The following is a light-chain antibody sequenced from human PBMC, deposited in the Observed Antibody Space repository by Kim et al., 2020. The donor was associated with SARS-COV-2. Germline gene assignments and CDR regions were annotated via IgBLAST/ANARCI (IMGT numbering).Light chain of an antibody. CDR1: QSISYW. Sequence: SASVGDTVTITCRASQSISYWLAWYQQKPGKAPKLLIYKASSLEGGVPSRFSGSGSGTGFTLTISSLQPDDFATYYCQQYYSYSYTFGQGTKLEI. CDR2: KAS. CDR3: QQYYSYSYT. J-gene: IGKJ2*01. V-gene: IGKV1-5*03.